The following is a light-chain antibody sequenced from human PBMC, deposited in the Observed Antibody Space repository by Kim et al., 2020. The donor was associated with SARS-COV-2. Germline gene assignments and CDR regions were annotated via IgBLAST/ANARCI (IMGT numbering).Light chain of an antibody. CDR3: NSRDSNDTAV. V-gene: IGLV3-19*01. J-gene: IGLJ2*01. CDR1: SLRSYY. Sequence: SSELTQDPAVSVALGQTVRITCQGDSLRSYYAAWYQQKPGQAPILVIYGKNNRPSWIPDRFSGSSSGNTASLTITGTQAGDEADYYCNSRDSNDTAVFGG. CDR2: GKN.